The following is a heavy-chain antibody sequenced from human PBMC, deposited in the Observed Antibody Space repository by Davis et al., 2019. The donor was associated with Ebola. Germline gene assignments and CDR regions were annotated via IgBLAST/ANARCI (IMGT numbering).Heavy chain of an antibody. D-gene: IGHD6-19*01. CDR2: ITAYNGNT. J-gene: IGHJ4*02. Sequence: AASVKVSCKASGYTFTSYGISWMRQAPGQGLEWMGWITAYNGNTEYAQKLQGRVTMTTDTSTSTVYMELMSLRSDDTAVYYCARDRRSGGWYESIDYWGQGTLVTVSS. CDR3: ARDRRSGGWYESIDY. V-gene: IGHV1-18*04. CDR1: GYTFTSYG.